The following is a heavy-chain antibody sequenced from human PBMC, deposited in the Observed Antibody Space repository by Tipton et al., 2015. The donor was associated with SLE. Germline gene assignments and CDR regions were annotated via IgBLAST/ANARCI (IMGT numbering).Heavy chain of an antibody. V-gene: IGHV3-7*01. J-gene: IGHJ2*01. CDR1: GFIFSSLW. Sequence: GSLRLSCAASGFIFSSLWMSWVRQAPGKGLEWVANIKPDGSEKYYVDSAKGRFSISRDNAKNSVYLQMNSLRGDDTAVYYCAGGPGYSNFWSLYWYSDFWGRGTLVTVSS. D-gene: IGHD6-13*01. CDR2: IKPDGSEK. CDR3: AGGPGYSNFWSLYWYSDF.